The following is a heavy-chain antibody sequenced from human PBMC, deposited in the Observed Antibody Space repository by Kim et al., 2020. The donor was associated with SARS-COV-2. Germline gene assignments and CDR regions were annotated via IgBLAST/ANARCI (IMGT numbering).Heavy chain of an antibody. D-gene: IGHD6-13*01. J-gene: IGHJ4*02. Sequence: YAQKVQGRVPITADKSTSTAYMELSSLRSEDTAVYYCARADSSSWYSPGYWGQGTLVTVSS. V-gene: IGHV1-69*02. CDR3: ARADSSSWYSPGY.